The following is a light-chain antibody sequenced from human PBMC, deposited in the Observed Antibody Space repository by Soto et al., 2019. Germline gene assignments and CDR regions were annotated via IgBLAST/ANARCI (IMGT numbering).Light chain of an antibody. CDR1: QSVTSNY. CDR3: QQHSNSPWT. V-gene: IGKV3D-20*02. J-gene: IGKJ1*01. CDR2: AIS. Sequence: EIVLTQSPGTLSLSPGESAALSCRASQSVTSNYLVWYRQKPGQAPRLVIYAISSRAAGIPDRFNGSGSGPDLTLTITRLEPEDSAVYYCQQHSNSPWTFGQGTRVEV.